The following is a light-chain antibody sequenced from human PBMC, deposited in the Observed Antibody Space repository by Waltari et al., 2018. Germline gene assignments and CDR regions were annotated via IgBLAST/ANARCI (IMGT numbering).Light chain of an antibody. CDR2: GAS. CDR1: KSVGRA. V-gene: IGKV3-20*01. Sequence: EIVLTQSPGTLSLSPGERATLSCRASKSVGRALIWYQQKHGQTPRLLIYGASTSATGSPDRVSGSGFGTDFILTISRLEPEDFAVYYCQSNDRLPVTFGQGTKVEIK. CDR3: QSNDRLPVT. J-gene: IGKJ1*01.